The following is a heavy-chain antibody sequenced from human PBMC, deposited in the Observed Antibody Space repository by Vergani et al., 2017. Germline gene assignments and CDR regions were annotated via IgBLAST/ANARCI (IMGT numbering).Heavy chain of an antibody. CDR1: GGSVSSGSYY. V-gene: IGHV4-61*01. D-gene: IGHD1-1*01. CDR3: ARDYKVTGCLDY. J-gene: IGHJ4*02. Sequence: QVQLQESGPGLVKPSETLSLTCTVSGGSVSSGSYYWSWIRQPPGKGLEWIGSIYYSGSTNYNPSLKSRVTISVDTAKNQFSLKLCAVTAADTAVYYCARDYKVTGCLDYWGQGTLVTVSS. CDR2: IYYSGST.